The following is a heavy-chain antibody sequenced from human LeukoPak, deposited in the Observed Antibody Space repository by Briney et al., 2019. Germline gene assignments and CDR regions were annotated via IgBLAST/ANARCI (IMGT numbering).Heavy chain of an antibody. Sequence: GGPLRLSCAASGFTVSSFYMSWVRQAPGKGLEWVSIVYAGGSTYHADSVKGRFTISRDNSKNTLYLQMNSLRPDDTAVYYCARERATDGYILAYWGQGTLVTVSS. CDR1: GFTVSSFY. D-gene: IGHD2-8*01. CDR2: VYAGGST. V-gene: IGHV3-53*01. J-gene: IGHJ4*02. CDR3: ARERATDGYILAY.